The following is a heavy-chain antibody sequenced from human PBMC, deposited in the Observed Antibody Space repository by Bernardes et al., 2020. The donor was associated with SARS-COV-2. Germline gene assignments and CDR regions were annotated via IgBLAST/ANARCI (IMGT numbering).Heavy chain of an antibody. J-gene: IGHJ6*02. D-gene: IGHD6-19*01. CDR1: GYTLTELS. CDR2: FDPEDGET. V-gene: IGHV1-24*01. CDR3: ATGVAVAGSPGLYYYYYGMDV. Sequence: ASVKVSCKVSGYTLTELSMHWVRQAPGKGLEWMGGFDPEDGETIYAQKFQGRVTMTEDTSTETAYMELSSLRSEDTAVYYCATGVAVAGSPGLYYYYYGMDVWGQGTTVTVSS.